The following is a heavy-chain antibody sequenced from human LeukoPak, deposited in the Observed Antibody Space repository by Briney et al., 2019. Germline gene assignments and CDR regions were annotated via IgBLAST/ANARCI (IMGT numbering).Heavy chain of an antibody. V-gene: IGHV3-48*03. CDR2: LSSSGSTI. CDR1: GFTFSSYE. CDR3: GSGGIAVAGTEPYFQH. Sequence: GGSLRLSCAAYGFTFSSYEMSWLRQAPGKGLEWVSYLSSSGSTIYYADSVKGRFTTSRDNAKNSLYLQMNSLRAEDTAVYYCGSGGIAVAGTEPYFQHWGQGTLVTVSS. D-gene: IGHD6-19*01. J-gene: IGHJ1*01.